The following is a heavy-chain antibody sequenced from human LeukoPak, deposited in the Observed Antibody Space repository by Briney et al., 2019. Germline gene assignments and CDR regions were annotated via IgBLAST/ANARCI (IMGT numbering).Heavy chain of an antibody. Sequence: PGGSLRLSCAASGFTFSSYAMSWVRQAPGKGLEWVSAISGSGGSTYYADSVKGRFTISRDNSKNTLYLQMNSLRAEDTAVYYCAKDRYYYDSSGRFDYWGQGTLVTVSS. D-gene: IGHD3-22*01. CDR2: ISGSGGST. J-gene: IGHJ4*02. CDR1: GFTFSSYA. CDR3: AKDRYYYDSSGRFDY. V-gene: IGHV3-23*01.